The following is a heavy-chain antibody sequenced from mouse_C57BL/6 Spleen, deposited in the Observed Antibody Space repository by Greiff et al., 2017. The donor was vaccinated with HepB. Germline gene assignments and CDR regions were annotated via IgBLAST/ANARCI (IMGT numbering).Heavy chain of an antibody. V-gene: IGHV1-69*01. J-gene: IGHJ2*01. Sequence: QVQLKQPGAELVMPGASVKLSCKASGYTFTSYWMHWVKQRPGQGLEWIGEIDPSDSYTNYNQKFKGKSTLTVDKSSSTAYMQLSSLTSEDSAVYYCARGGYSNYFDYWGQGTTLTVSS. CDR1: GYTFTSYW. CDR3: ARGGYSNYFDY. D-gene: IGHD2-5*01. CDR2: IDPSDSYT.